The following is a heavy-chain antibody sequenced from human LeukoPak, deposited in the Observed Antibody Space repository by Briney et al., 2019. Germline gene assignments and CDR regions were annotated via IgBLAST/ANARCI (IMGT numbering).Heavy chain of an antibody. CDR3: ARSPLLRYFDWLSPFDY. V-gene: IGHV4-34*01. Sequence: PSETLSLTCAVYGGSFSGYYWSWIRQPPGKGLEWIGEINHSGSTNYNPSLKSRVTISVDTSKNQFSLKLSSVTAADTAVYYCARSPLLRYFDWLSPFDYWGQGTLVTVSS. CDR1: GGSFSGYY. CDR2: INHSGST. J-gene: IGHJ4*02. D-gene: IGHD3-9*01.